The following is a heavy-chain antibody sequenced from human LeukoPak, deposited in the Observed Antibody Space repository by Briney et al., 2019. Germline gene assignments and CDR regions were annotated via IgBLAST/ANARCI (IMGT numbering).Heavy chain of an antibody. Sequence: GGSLRLSCAASGFTFSSYSMNWGRQAPGKGLGWVSSIGSSSSYIYYADSVRGRFTISRDNAKNSLYLNMNSPRDEDTDVYYCARAWAYYDILTGHPGFYDYWGQGTLVTVSS. CDR1: GFTFSSYS. D-gene: IGHD3-9*01. CDR2: IGSSSSYI. V-gene: IGHV3-21*01. J-gene: IGHJ4*02. CDR3: ARAWAYYDILTGHPGFYDY.